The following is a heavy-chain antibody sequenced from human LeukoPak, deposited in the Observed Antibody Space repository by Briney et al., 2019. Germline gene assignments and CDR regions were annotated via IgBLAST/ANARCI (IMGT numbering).Heavy chain of an antibody. CDR1: ADSHNNCNHY. V-gene: IGHV4-39*01. J-gene: IGHJ4*02. Sequence: PSETLSLPYTFSADSHNNCNHYGGSVRQPPGNGLEWIGSIYYSGSTYYSPSLKSRVTISVDTSKNQFSLKLTSVTAADTPVFYCARIFSHPDGRGTDNGAIDYWGQGTLVTVSS. CDR2: IYYSGST. CDR3: ARIFSHPDGRGTDNGAIDY. D-gene: IGHD4/OR15-4a*01.